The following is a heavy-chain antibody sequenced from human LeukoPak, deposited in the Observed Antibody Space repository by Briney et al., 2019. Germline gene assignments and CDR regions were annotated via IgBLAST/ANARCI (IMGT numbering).Heavy chain of an antibody. V-gene: IGHV4-4*07. CDR1: GGSISSYY. CDR2: ISSSGST. Sequence: SETLSLTCTVSGGSISSYYWSLIRQPAGKGLEWIGRISSSGSTNYNPSLRSRISMSGDTSMKQFSLKLSSVTAADTAVYYCARDMGSGWYSDWGQGTLVTVSS. D-gene: IGHD6-19*01. J-gene: IGHJ4*02. CDR3: ARDMGSGWYSD.